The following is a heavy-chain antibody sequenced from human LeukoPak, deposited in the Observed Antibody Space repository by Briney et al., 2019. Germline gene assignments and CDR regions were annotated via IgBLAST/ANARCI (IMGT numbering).Heavy chain of an antibody. CDR2: IYYSGST. D-gene: IGHD3-10*01. V-gene: IGHV4-59*01. CDR3: ARDIGSGSFDY. J-gene: IGHJ4*02. Sequence: PSETLSLTCTVSGGSISSYYWSWIRPPPGKGLEWIGYIYYSGSTNYNPSLKSRVTISVDTSKNQFSLKLSSVTAADTAVYYCARDIGSGSFDYWGQGTLVTVSS. CDR1: GGSISSYY.